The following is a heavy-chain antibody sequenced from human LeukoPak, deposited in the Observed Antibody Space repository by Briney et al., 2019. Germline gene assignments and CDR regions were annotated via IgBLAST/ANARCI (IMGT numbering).Heavy chain of an antibody. D-gene: IGHD4-11*01. J-gene: IGHJ4*02. V-gene: IGHV4-59*08. Sequence: SETLSLTCSVSGDSISSHFWSWIRQPPGKGLEWIGYIYYSGSTNYNPSLKSRVTISVDTSKSQFALKLSSVTAADTAVYYCAKSYFDYSTYYSYYFNLWGQGALVTVSS. CDR3: AKSYFDYSTYYSYYFNL. CDR2: IYYSGST. CDR1: GDSISSHF.